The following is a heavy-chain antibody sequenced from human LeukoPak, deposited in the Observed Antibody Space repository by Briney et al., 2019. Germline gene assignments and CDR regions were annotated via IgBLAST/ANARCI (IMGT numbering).Heavy chain of an antibody. CDR1: GFTFSSYG. V-gene: IGHV3-30*03. J-gene: IGHJ4*02. Sequence: GGSLRLSCAASGFTFSSYGMHWVRQAPGKGLEWVAVISYDGSNKYYADSVKGRFTISRDNSKNTLYLQMNSLRAEDTAVYYCARQKYYDTSGYAIDYWGQGTLVTVSS. CDR2: ISYDGSNK. CDR3: ARQKYYDTSGYAIDY. D-gene: IGHD3-22*01.